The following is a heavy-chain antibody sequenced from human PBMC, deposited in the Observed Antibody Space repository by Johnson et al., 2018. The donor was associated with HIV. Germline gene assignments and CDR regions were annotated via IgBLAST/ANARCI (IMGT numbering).Heavy chain of an antibody. CDR1: GFTFSSYW. V-gene: IGHV3-64*01. Sequence: VQLVESGGGLVQPGGSLRLSCAASGFTFSSYWMSWVRQAPGKGLEYVSAISSNGGSPYYANSVKGRFTISRDNSKNTLYLQMGSLRAEDMAVYYCARELQLWFSAFDIWGQGKMVTVSS. CDR3: ARELQLWFSAFDI. J-gene: IGHJ3*02. D-gene: IGHD5-18*01. CDR2: ISSNGGSP.